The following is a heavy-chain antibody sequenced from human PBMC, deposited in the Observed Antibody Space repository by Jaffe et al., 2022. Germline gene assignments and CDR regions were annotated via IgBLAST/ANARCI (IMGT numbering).Heavy chain of an antibody. Sequence: QVQLQESGPGLVKPSETLSLTCAVSGYSISSGYYWGWIRQPPGKGLEWIGSIYHSGSTYYNPSLKSRVTISVDTSKNQFSLKLSSVTAADTAVYYCARWYGSGEYWGQGTLVTVSS. V-gene: IGHV4-38-2*01. CDR3: ARWYGSGEY. CDR2: IYHSGST. CDR1: GYSISSGYY. J-gene: IGHJ4*02. D-gene: IGHD3-10*01.